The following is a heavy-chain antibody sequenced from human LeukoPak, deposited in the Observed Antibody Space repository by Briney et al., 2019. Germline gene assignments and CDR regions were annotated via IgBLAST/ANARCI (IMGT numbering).Heavy chain of an antibody. D-gene: IGHD1-26*01. V-gene: IGHV4-59*01. Sequence: SETLSLTCTVSGDSISSYFWSWIRQPPGKGLEWIGYAHSSGSTNYNPSLKSRVTISADASKNQFSPNLRSVTAADTAVYYCARDSHSIDIATPGGFDPWGQGTLVTVSS. CDR3: ARDSHSIDIATPGGFDP. J-gene: IGHJ5*02. CDR1: GDSISSYF. CDR2: AHSSGST.